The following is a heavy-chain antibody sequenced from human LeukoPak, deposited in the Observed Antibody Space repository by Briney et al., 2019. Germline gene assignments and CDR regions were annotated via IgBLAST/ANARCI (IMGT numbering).Heavy chain of an antibody. CDR3: ARVVCSGGSCQDLVYYYYGMDV. J-gene: IGHJ6*02. Sequence: GGSLRLSCAASGFTFSSYSMNWVRQAPGKGLEWVSSISSSSSYIYYADSVKGRFTISRDNAKNSLYLQMNSLRAEDTAVYYCARVVCSGGSCQDLVYYYYGMDVWGQGTTVTVSS. CDR2: ISSSSSYI. D-gene: IGHD2-15*01. V-gene: IGHV3-21*01. CDR1: GFTFSSYS.